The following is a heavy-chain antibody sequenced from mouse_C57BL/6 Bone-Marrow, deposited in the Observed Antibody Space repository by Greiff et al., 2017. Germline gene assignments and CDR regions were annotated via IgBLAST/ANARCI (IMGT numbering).Heavy chain of an antibody. Sequence: QVQLQQPGAELVQPGASVKMSCKASGYTFTSYWITWVKPRPGPGLEWIGDIYPGSGSTNYNEKFQSKATLTVDTSSSTSYMQLSSLTSEDSAVYYCARGIPGYFDYWGQGTTLTVSS. V-gene: IGHV1-55*01. CDR2: IYPGSGST. J-gene: IGHJ2*01. CDR3: ARGIPGYFDY. CDR1: GYTFTSYW.